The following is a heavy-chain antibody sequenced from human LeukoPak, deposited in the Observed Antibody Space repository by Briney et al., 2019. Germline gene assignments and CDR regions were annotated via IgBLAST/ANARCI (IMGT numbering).Heavy chain of an antibody. J-gene: IGHJ4*02. Sequence: PSETLSLTCTVSGGSISSHYWSWIRQPPGKGLEWIGYIYYSGSTNHNPSLKSRVTISVDTSKNQFSLKLSSVTAADTAVYYCARTTTAMYYDFWSGYYTGPFDYWGQGTLVTVSS. D-gene: IGHD3-3*01. CDR3: ARTTTAMYYDFWSGYYTGPFDY. CDR2: IYYSGST. V-gene: IGHV4-59*11. CDR1: GGSISSHY.